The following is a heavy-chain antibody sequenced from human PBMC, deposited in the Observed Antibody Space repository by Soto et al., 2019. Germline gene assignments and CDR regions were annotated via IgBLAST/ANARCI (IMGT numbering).Heavy chain of an antibody. CDR2: INPSAGST. Sequence: ASVKVSCKASGYTFPLYKMHWVRQDPGQGLEWMGMINPSAGSTSHAQKFQGRVTMIRDTQTSTVCKELNSLISERTAVNYCASGVSSGDCDYGRKGTLVTGSS. CDR3: ASGVSSGDCDY. D-gene: IGHD2-21*01. J-gene: IGHJ4*02. CDR1: GYTFPLYK. V-gene: IGHV1-46*01.